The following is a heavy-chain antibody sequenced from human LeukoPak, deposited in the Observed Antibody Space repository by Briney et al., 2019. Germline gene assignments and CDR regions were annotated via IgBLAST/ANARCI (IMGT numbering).Heavy chain of an antibody. V-gene: IGHV4-59*01. J-gene: IGHJ5*02. Sequence: KPSETLSLTCTVSGSSISRYYWSWIRQPPGKGLEWIGYIYYSGSTNYNPSLKSRVTLSLATSKNQFSLKLTSVTAADAAVYYCARLGAGTTSYGWFDPWGQGTLVTVSS. D-gene: IGHD1-1*01. CDR3: ARLGAGTTSYGWFDP. CDR1: GSSISRYY. CDR2: IYYSGST.